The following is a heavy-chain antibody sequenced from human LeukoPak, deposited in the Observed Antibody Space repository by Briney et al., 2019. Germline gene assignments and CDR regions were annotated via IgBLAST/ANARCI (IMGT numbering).Heavy chain of an antibody. Sequence: SETLSLTCTVSGGSISSYYWNWIRQPAGKGLAWNGRIYTSGSTSGSTNYNPSLRSRVTMSVDTSKNQFSLKLSSVTAADTAVYYCARGKEDSNRNWFDPWGQGTLVTVSS. J-gene: IGHJ5*02. CDR2: IYTSGSTSGST. CDR3: ARGKEDSNRNWFDP. V-gene: IGHV4-4*07. D-gene: IGHD4-11*01. CDR1: GGSISSYY.